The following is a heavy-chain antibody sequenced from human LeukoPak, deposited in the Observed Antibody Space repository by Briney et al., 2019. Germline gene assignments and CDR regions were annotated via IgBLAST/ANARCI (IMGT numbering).Heavy chain of an antibody. CDR3: ARAGYRPAYSSSWYNWFDP. Sequence: PGGSLRLSCAASGFTFDDYGMSWVRQAPGKGLEWVSGINWNGGSTGYADSVKGRFTISRDNAKNSLYLQMNSLRAEDTALYHCARAGYRPAYSSSWYNWFDPWGQGTLVTVSS. J-gene: IGHJ5*02. CDR1: GFTFDDYG. V-gene: IGHV3-20*01. D-gene: IGHD6-13*01. CDR2: INWNGGST.